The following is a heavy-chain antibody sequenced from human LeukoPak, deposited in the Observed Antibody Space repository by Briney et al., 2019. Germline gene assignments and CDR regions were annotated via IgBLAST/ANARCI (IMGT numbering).Heavy chain of an antibody. D-gene: IGHD2-8*01. CDR3: VRGFNGFDS. V-gene: IGHV3-72*01. Sequence: PGGSLRLSCAASGFAFTDHYMAWVRQVPGERLEWVARSRPKARSYTTEYAASVRGRFFISRHESENSLFLEMNSLRAEDTAIYYCVRGFNGFDSWGRGVLVTVSS. J-gene: IGHJ4*02. CDR2: SRPKARSYTT. CDR1: GFAFTDHY.